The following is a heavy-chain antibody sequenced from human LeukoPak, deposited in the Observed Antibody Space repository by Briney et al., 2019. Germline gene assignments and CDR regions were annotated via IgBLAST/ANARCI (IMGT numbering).Heavy chain of an antibody. CDR2: IIPIFGTA. CDR3: ARVEDSDYPNDY. J-gene: IGHJ4*02. D-gene: IGHD4-11*01. CDR1: GGTFSSYA. Sequence: ASVKVSCKASGGTFSSYAISWVRQAPGQGLEWMGRIIPIFGTANYAQKFQGRVTITTDESTSTAYMELSSLRSEDTAVYYCARVEDSDYPNDYWGQGTLVTVSS. V-gene: IGHV1-69*05.